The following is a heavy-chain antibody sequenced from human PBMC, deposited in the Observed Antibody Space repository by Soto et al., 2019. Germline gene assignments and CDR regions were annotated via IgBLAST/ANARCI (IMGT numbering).Heavy chain of an antibody. CDR3: ARGGGDQVYARYWYFDL. D-gene: IGHD2-21*01. J-gene: IGHJ2*01. CDR2: IYHSGST. CDR1: GGSISSGGYS. V-gene: IGHV4-30-2*01. Sequence: QLQLQESGSGLVKPSQTLSLTCAVSGGSISSGGYSWSWIRQPPGKGLEWIGYIYHSGSTYYNPSLKSRVTISVDRSKNQFSLKLSSVTAADTAVYYCARGGGDQVYARYWYFDLWGRGTLVTVSS.